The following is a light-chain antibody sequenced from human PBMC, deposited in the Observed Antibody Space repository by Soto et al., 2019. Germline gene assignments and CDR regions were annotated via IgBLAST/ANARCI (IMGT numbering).Light chain of an antibody. J-gene: IGKJ1*01. Sequence: DIQMTQSPSSLDASVVDGFTITCRASQSVSNYLNWYQQKPGKPPRLLIYTVSSLQNGVSSRFSGSGSGTEFTLTISSLQTDDFSTYYCQQYHSYWTFGQGTKVDIK. CDR1: QSVSNY. CDR2: TVS. CDR3: QQYHSYWT. V-gene: IGKV1-5*01.